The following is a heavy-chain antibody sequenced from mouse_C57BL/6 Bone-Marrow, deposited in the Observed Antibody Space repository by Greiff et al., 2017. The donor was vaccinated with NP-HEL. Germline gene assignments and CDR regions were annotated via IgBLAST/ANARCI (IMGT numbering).Heavy chain of an antibody. V-gene: IGHV1-62-2*01. CDR1: GYTFTEYT. D-gene: IGHD1-1*01. Sequence: QVQLKQSGAELVKPGASVKLSCKASGYTFTEYTIHWVKQRSGQGLEWIGWFYPGSGSIKYNEKFKDKATLTADKSSSTVYMELSRLTSEDSAVYFCARRPGYYGGRNYAMDYWGQGTSVTVSS. CDR2: FYPGSGSI. J-gene: IGHJ4*01. CDR3: ARRPGYYGGRNYAMDY.